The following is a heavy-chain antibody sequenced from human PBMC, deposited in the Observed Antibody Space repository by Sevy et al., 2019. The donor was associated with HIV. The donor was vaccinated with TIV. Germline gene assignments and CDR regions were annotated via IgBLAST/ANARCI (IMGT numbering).Heavy chain of an antibody. V-gene: IGHV3-30-3*01. CDR1: GFTFSSYA. Sequence: GGSLRLSCAASGFTFSSYAMHWVRQAPGKGLEWVAVISYDGSNKYYADSVKGRFTISRDNSKNTLYLQMNSLRAEDTAVYYCAREERWLQPLQHWGQCTLVTVSS. CDR3: AREERWLQPLQH. CDR2: ISYDGSNK. J-gene: IGHJ1*01. D-gene: IGHD5-12*01.